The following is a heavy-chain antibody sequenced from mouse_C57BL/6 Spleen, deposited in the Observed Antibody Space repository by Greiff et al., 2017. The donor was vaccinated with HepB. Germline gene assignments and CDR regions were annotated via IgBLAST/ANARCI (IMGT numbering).Heavy chain of an antibody. Sequence: EVQLQQSGPELVKPGASVKMSCKASGYTFTDYNMHWVKQSHGKSLEWIGYINPNNGGTSYNQKFKGKATLPVNKSSSTAYMELRSLTSGDAAVYYSARGVLRTRYWGQGTTLTVSS. D-gene: IGHD1-1*01. J-gene: IGHJ2*01. V-gene: IGHV1-22*01. CDR1: GYTFTDYN. CDR2: INPNNGGT. CDR3: ARGVLRTRY.